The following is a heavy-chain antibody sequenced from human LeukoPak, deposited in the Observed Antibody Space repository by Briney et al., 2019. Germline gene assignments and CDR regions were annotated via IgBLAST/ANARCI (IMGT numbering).Heavy chain of an antibody. CDR3: ARGNGYSSSWYSSYYGMDV. J-gene: IGHJ6*02. Sequence: SEALPLTCAVYGGSFRRYYWRWIRPPPGKGLDWIGEINHSGSTNYNPSLKSRVTISVDTSKNQFSLKLSSVTAADTAVYYVARGNGYSSSWYSSYYGMDVWGQGTTVTVSS. V-gene: IGHV4-34*01. CDR2: INHSGST. CDR1: GGSFRRYY. D-gene: IGHD6-13*01.